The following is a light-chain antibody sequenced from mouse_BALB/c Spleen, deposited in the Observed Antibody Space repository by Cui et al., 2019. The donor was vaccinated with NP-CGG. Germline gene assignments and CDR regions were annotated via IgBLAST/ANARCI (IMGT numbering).Light chain of an antibody. Sequence: QAVVTQESALTTSPGETVTLTCRSSTGAVTTRNYANWVQEKPDHLFTGLIGGTNNRAPGVPARFSGSLIGDKAALTITGAQTEDEGIYFCALWYSNHWVFGGGTKLTVL. CDR1: TGAVTTRNY. V-gene: IGLV1*01. CDR3: ALWYSNHWV. J-gene: IGLJ1*01. CDR2: GTN.